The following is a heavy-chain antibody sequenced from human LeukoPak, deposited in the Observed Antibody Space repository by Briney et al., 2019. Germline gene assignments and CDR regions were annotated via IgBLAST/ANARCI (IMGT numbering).Heavy chain of an antibody. Sequence: SETLSLTCAVYGGSFSGYYWSWIRQPPGKGLEWIGEINHSGSTNYNPSLKSRVTISVDTSKNQFSLKLSSVTAADTAVYYCARVGYSSSWPYFDYWGQGTLVTVSS. CDR3: ARVGYSSSWPYFDY. CDR2: INHSGST. V-gene: IGHV4-34*01. CDR1: GGSFSGYY. J-gene: IGHJ4*02. D-gene: IGHD6-13*01.